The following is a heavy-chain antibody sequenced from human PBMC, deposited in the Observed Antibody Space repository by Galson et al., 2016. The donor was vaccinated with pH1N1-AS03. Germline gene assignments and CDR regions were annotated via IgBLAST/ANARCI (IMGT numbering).Heavy chain of an antibody. V-gene: IGHV3-53*01. CDR3: AREPWGSTQGEY. CDR2: IYGGGDT. CDR1: GFTINNNY. D-gene: IGHD3-16*01. Sequence: RLSCAASGFTINNNYMSWVRQAPGKGLEWVSVIYGGGDTFYADSVKGRFTTSRDNSKNTVYLQMNSLRVEDTAVYYCAREPWGSTQGEYWGQGTLVTVSS. J-gene: IGHJ4*02.